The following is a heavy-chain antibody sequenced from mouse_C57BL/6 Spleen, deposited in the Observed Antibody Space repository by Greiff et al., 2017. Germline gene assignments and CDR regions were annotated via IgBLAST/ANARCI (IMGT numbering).Heavy chain of an antibody. CDR2: IYPGSGST. D-gene: IGHD1-1*01. CDR3: ARGKYAVSSYGY. J-gene: IGHJ2*01. V-gene: IGHV1-55*01. Sequence: QVQLQQPGAELVKPGASVKMSCKASGYTFTSYWITWVKQRPGQGLEWIGDIYPGSGSTNYNEKFKSKATLTVDTSSSTAYMPLSSLTSEDSAVYYCARGKYAVSSYGYWGQGTTLTVSS. CDR1: GYTFTSYW.